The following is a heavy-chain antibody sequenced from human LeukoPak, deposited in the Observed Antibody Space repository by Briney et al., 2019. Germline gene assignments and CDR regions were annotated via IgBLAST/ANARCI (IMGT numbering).Heavy chain of an antibody. CDR1: GFTFSSYA. V-gene: IGHV3-23*01. CDR3: AKDSVPGGHNYHPLYYFDY. Sequence: GGSLRLSCAASGFTFSSYAMSWVRQAPGKGLEWVSGISGSGGSTYYADSVKGRFTISRDNSKNTLYLQINSLRAEDTAVYSCAKDSVPGGHNYHPLYYFDYWGQGTLVTVSS. J-gene: IGHJ4*02. D-gene: IGHD5-24*01. CDR2: ISGSGGST.